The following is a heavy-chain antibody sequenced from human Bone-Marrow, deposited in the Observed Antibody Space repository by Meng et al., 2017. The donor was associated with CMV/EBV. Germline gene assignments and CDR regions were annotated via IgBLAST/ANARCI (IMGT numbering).Heavy chain of an antibody. CDR1: GGSISSYY. CDR2: IYYSGST. J-gene: IGHJ4*02. CDR3: ARDGLGGAPDD. D-gene: IGHD3-16*01. Sequence: GSLRLSCTVSGGSISSYYWSWIRQPPGKGLEWIGYIYYSGSTNYNPSLKSRVTISVDTSKNQFSLKLSSVTAADTAVYYCARDGLGGAPDDWGPGTLVNVSS. V-gene: IGHV4-59*01.